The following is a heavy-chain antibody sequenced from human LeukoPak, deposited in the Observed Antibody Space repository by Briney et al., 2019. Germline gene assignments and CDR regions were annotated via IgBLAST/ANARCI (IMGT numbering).Heavy chain of an antibody. CDR3: ARGTGWYDY. Sequence: PSETLSLTCAPYGGSFSGHYWSWIRQPPGKGLEWIGEINHSGSTNYNQSLKGRVTISVDTSKNQFSLKLSSVTAADTAVYYCARGTGWYDYWGQGTLVTVSS. J-gene: IGHJ4*02. CDR2: INHSGST. D-gene: IGHD6-19*01. V-gene: IGHV4-34*01. CDR1: GGSFSGHY.